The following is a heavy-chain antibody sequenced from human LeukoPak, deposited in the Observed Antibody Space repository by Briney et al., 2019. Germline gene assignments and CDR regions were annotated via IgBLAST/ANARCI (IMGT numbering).Heavy chain of an antibody. V-gene: IGHV4-59*01. J-gene: IGHJ4*02. CDR2: IYSSEST. D-gene: IGHD1-26*01. Sequence: SETLSLTCTVSGGSINSYYWSWIRQPPVKGLEWIGYIYSSESTNYNPSLKSRVTISVDTSKNQFSLKLSSVTAADTAVYYCARGSLGSGLDYWGQGTLVTVSS. CDR3: ARGSLGSGLDY. CDR1: GGSINSYY.